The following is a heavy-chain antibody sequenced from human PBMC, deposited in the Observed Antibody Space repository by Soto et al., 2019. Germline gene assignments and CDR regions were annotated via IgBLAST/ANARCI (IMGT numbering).Heavy chain of an antibody. CDR3: ARATRIHPAFDY. CDR1: GYTFTSYY. J-gene: IGHJ4*02. D-gene: IGHD1-1*01. Sequence: QVQLVQSGAEVKKPGASVKVSCKASGYTFTSYYMHWVRQAPGQGLEWMGIINPSGGSTSYAQKFQGSVTMTRDTSTSTVYMELSSLRIEDTAVYYCARATRIHPAFDYWGQGTLVTVSS. V-gene: IGHV1-46*03. CDR2: INPSGGST.